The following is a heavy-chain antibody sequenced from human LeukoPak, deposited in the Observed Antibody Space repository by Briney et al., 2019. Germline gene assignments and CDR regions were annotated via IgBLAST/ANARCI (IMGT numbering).Heavy chain of an antibody. V-gene: IGHV1-46*01. J-gene: IGHJ4*02. CDR3: ARAIEYDSSGYLFDY. Sequence: GASVKVSCKSSGYTFTSYYMHWVRQAPGQGLELMGIINPSVGSKSYAQKFQGRVTMTRDTSTSTVYMELSSLRSEDTAVYYCARAIEYDSSGYLFDYWGQGTLVTVSS. CDR2: INPSVGSK. CDR1: GYTFTSYY. D-gene: IGHD3-22*01.